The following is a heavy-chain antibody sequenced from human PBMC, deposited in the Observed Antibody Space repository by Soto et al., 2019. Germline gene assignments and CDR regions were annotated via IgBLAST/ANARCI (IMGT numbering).Heavy chain of an antibody. CDR1: GFTFSSYA. D-gene: IGHD2-2*01. Sequence: QVQLVESGGGVVQPGRSLRLSCAASGFTFSSYAMHWVRRAPGKGLEWVAGISNDEGDYKYAASVKGRFTSSRDHSKNTLYLQMDSLSTEDTAVYYCAKDRGRGPAAYDVDCWGQGSLVTVSS. CDR3: AKDRGRGPAAYDVDC. CDR2: ISNDEGDY. V-gene: IGHV3-30*18. J-gene: IGHJ4*02.